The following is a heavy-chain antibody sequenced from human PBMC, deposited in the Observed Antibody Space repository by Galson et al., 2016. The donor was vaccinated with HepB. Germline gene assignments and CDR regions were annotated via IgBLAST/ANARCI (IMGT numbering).Heavy chain of an antibody. D-gene: IGHD6-19*01. CDR1: GFTFSDYA. CDR2: ISSNVGST. J-gene: IGHJ1*01. CDR3: AKDPRAGWDGSEYFQY. Sequence: SLRLSCAASGFTFSDYAMSWGRQAPGKGLEWVSSISSNVGSTYYAASVKGRFTISRVTSKNTLYLQMNSLRPEDTALYYWAKDPRAGWDGSEYFQYWGQGTLFIFSS. V-gene: IGHV3-23*01.